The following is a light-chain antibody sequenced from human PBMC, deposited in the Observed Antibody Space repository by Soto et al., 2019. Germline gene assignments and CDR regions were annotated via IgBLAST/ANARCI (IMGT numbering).Light chain of an antibody. J-gene: IGKJ5*01. Sequence: EIVLTQSPGTLSLSPCERATLSVMASQSVTSTYLAWYQQKPGQAPRLLIYGASSRATGIPDRFSGSGSGTDFTLTISRLEPEDFAVYYCQQYGNSPITFGQGTRLEIK. CDR3: QQYGNSPIT. CDR1: QSVTSTY. CDR2: GAS. V-gene: IGKV3-20*01.